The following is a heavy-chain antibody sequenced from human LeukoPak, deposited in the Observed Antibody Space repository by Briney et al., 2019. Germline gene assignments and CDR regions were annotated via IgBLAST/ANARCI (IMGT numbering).Heavy chain of an antibody. V-gene: IGHV4-34*01. Sequence: PSETLSLTCAVYGGSFSGYYWSWIRQPPGEGLEWIGEINHSGSTNYNPSLKSRVTISVDTSKNRFSLKLSSVTAADTAVYYCARGLYGDYVPLGYWGQGTLVTVSS. CDR1: GGSFSGYY. J-gene: IGHJ4*02. D-gene: IGHD4-17*01. CDR2: INHSGST. CDR3: ARGLYGDYVPLGY.